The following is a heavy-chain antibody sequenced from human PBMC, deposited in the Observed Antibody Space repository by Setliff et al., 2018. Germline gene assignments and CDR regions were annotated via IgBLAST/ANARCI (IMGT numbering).Heavy chain of an antibody. CDR1: GFTFSTYV. J-gene: IGHJ4*02. CDR3: ARGDTIFGVIINSIGGRYFDY. CDR2: IHGEGFDT. V-gene: IGHV3-23*01. Sequence: PGGSLRLSCAASGFTFSTYVMTWVRQAPGKGLEWVSSIHGEGFDTYYADSVKGRFTVSRDDAKNSLYLQMNNLRAEDTATYYCARGDTIFGVIINSIGGRYFDYWGQGTLVTVSS. D-gene: IGHD3-3*01.